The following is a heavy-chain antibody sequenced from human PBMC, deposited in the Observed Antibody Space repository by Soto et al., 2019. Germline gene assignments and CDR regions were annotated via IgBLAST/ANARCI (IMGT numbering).Heavy chain of an antibody. CDR2: IYYSGST. Sequence: QVQLQESGPGLVKPSETLSLTCTVSGGSVSSGSYYWSWIRQPPGKGLEWIGYIYYSGSTNYNPPPQRRVTISVATSTNQFSLKLSSVTAADTAVYYCASDRDGETIWGQGTMGTVSS. CDR3: ASDRDGETI. V-gene: IGHV4-61*01. CDR1: GGSVSSGSYY. D-gene: IGHD2-21*01. J-gene: IGHJ3*02.